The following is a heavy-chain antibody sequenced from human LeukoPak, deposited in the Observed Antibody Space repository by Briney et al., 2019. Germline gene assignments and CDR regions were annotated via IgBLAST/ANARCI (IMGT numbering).Heavy chain of an antibody. J-gene: IGHJ4*02. V-gene: IGHV1-18*01. CDR3: AREVPYDSSRYYQPFDY. D-gene: IGHD3-22*01. CDR2: ISAYNGNT. Sequence: ASVKVSCKASGYAFTSYGISWVRQAPGQGLEWMGWISAYNGNTNYAQKLQGRVTMTTDTSTSTAYMELRSLRSDDTAVFYCAREVPYDSSRYYQPFDYWGQGTLVTVSS. CDR1: GYAFTSYG.